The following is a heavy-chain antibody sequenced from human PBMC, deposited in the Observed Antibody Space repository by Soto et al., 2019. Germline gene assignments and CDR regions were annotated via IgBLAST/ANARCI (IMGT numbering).Heavy chain of an antibody. CDR1: GLTFSRNA. Sequence: GGSLRLACAASGLTFSRNAMHGVRQAPGKGLEWVAVISYDGSNKYYADSVKGRFTISRDNSKNTLYLQMNSLRAEDTAVYYCARRAFAYYYGSGSYYSTHMDVWGQGT. CDR2: ISYDGSNK. D-gene: IGHD3-10*01. CDR3: ARRAFAYYYGSGSYYSTHMDV. V-gene: IGHV3-30-3*01. J-gene: IGHJ6*02.